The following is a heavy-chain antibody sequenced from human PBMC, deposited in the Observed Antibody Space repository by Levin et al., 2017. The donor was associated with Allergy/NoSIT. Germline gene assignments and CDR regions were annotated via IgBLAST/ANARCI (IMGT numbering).Heavy chain of an antibody. CDR3: ARHRGCASGDVLQWFGELFDFDY. CDR1: GGSITNTSFY. J-gene: IGHJ4*02. D-gene: IGHD3-10*01. V-gene: IGHV4-39*01. CDR2: IYYSGTT. Sequence: SETLSLTCTVSGGSITNTSFYWGWIRQSPGKGLEWLGSIYYSGTTYYNPSLKSRVTISVDTSNNQFSLKLSSVTAADTAMFYCARHRGCASGDVLQWFGELFDFDYWGQGTLVTVSS.